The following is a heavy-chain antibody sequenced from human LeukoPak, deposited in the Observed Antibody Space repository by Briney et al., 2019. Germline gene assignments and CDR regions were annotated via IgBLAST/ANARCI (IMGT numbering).Heavy chain of an antibody. CDR3: AKDGDSGYDLYYFDY. CDR2: ISWNSGSI. D-gene: IGHD5-12*01. V-gene: IGHV3-9*03. Sequence: GRSLRLSCAASGFTFDDYAMHWVRQAPGKGLEWVSGISWNSGSIGYADSVKGRFTISRDNAKNSLCLQMNSLRAEDMALYYCAKDGDSGYDLYYFDYWGQGTLVTVSS. CDR1: GFTFDDYA. J-gene: IGHJ4*02.